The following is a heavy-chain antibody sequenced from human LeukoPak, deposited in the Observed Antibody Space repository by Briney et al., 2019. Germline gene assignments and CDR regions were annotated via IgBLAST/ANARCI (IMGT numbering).Heavy chain of an antibody. Sequence: GGSLRLSCAASGFTFSNYWMHWVRQVPGTGLVWVSRINSDGSYTYYADSVKGRFTISRDNSKNTVSLQMNSLRAEDTALYYCARDLDWGAFDAWGQGTLVTVSS. D-gene: IGHD3-9*01. CDR3: ARDLDWGAFDA. CDR1: GFTFSNYW. V-gene: IGHV3-74*01. J-gene: IGHJ5*02. CDR2: INSDGSYT.